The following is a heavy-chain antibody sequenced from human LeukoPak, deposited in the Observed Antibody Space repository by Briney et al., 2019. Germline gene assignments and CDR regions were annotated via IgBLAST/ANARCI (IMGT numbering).Heavy chain of an antibody. CDR1: GGSISSSSYY. J-gene: IGHJ4*02. CDR3: ARGGSYSHYFDY. CDR2: IYYSGST. Sequence: SETLSLTCTVSGGSISSSSYYWGWIRQPPWKGLEWIGSIYYSGSTYYNPSLKSRVTISVDTSKNQFSLKLSSVTVADTAVYYCARGGSYSHYFDYWGQGTLVTVSS. V-gene: IGHV4-39*01. D-gene: IGHD1-26*01.